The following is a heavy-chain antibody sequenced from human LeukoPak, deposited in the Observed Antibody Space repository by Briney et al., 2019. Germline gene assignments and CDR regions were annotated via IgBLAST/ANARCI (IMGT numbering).Heavy chain of an antibody. V-gene: IGHV4-38-2*02. CDR2: IYHSGST. CDR1: GYFISSGYY. J-gene: IGHJ5*02. Sequence: PSETLSLTCTVSGYFISSGYYWGWIRQPPGKGLEWIGSIYHSGSTYYNPSLKSRVTISVDTSKNQFSLKLSSVTAADTAVYYCARGPRFQTIAAAGSNWFDPWGQGTLVTVSS. CDR3: ARGPRFQTIAAAGSNWFDP. D-gene: IGHD6-13*01.